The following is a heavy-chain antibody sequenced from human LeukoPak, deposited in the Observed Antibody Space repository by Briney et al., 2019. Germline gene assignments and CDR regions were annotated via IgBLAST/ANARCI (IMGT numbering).Heavy chain of an antibody. D-gene: IGHD3-22*01. V-gene: IGHV1-69*05. CDR2: IIPIFGTA. Sequence: SVKVSCKASGGTFSSYAISWVRQAPGQGLEWMGGIIPIFGTANYAQKFQGRVTITTDESTSTAYMELSSLRSEDTAVYYCARPFYSSGYFGLWGQGTMVTVSS. CDR1: GGTFSSYA. CDR3: ARPFYSSGYFGL. J-gene: IGHJ3*01.